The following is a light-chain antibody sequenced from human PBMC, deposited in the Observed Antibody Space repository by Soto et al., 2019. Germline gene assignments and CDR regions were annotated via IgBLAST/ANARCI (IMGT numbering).Light chain of an antibody. V-gene: IGKV1D-12*01. CDR1: QGITNR. CDR2: EAS. CDR3: QQANSFPIP. Sequence: DTHMAQSPSSVSASVGDRFTITCRASQGITNRLAWYQQKPGKAPKLLIYEASSLQSGVPSRISGSGSGTDFTLTISSLQPEDFATYYCQQANSFPIPFGQGTRLAI. J-gene: IGKJ5*01.